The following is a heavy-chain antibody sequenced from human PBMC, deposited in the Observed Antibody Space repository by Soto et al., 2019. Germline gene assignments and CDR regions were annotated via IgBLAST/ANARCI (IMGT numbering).Heavy chain of an antibody. CDR3: AGEVDTAMATEYYYYYYGMDV. CDR1: GFTFSSYS. Sequence: PGGSLRLSCAASGFTFSSYSMNWVRQAPGKGLEWVSYISSSSSTIYYADSVKGRFTISRDNAKNSLYLQMNSLRAEDTAVYYCAGEVDTAMATEYYYYYYGMDVWGQGTTVTVSS. V-gene: IGHV3-48*01. CDR2: ISSSSSTI. D-gene: IGHD5-18*01. J-gene: IGHJ6*02.